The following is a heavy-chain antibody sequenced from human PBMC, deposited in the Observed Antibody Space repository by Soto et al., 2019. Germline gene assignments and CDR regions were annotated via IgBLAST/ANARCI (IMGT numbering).Heavy chain of an antibody. V-gene: IGHV1-69*01. CDR2: IIPISGTA. CDR1: GGTFWKYA. J-gene: IGHJ6*02. Sequence: QVQLVQSGAEVKKPGSSVKVSCKASGGTFWKYAVSWVRQAPGQGLEWMGGIIPISGTATYAQKFQGRLTIFAVDSTTTCYMELRSLRSEDTAVYYCARAEGVEVAETTVYHYYGIDVWGQGTTVTVSS. CDR3: ARAEGVEVAETTVYHYYGIDV. D-gene: IGHD2-15*01.